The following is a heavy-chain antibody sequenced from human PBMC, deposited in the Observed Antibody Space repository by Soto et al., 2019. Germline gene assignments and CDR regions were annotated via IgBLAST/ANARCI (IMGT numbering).Heavy chain of an antibody. CDR2: VYSTGGT. CDR1: SGPSSSHN. Sequence: QVQLQQSGPGLVKPSETLYLTCSVSSGPSSSHNWGWIRQPPGTGLEWIGYVYSTGGTSCNPSLKSRVTISADTSTNHISLTLTSVTAADTAVYYCVRQGIGNLHGLVDVWGQGTTVRVSS. CDR3: VRQGIGNLHGLVDV. D-gene: IGHD1-1*01. J-gene: IGHJ6*02. V-gene: IGHV4-59*08.